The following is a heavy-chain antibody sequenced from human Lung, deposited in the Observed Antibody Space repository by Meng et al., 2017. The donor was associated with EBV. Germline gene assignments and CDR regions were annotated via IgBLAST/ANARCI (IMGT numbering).Heavy chain of an antibody. V-gene: IGHV4-4*02. Sequence: QVQLQESGPGLVKPSGTLSLPCAVSGGSLSSRNWWSWVRQPPGKGLEWIGEIYHSGSTNYNPSLKSRVTISVDESKNQFSLKLTSVTAADTAVYHCLRGSGGSVWGQGTLVTVSS. D-gene: IGHD3-10*01. J-gene: IGHJ1*01. CDR1: GGSLSSRNW. CDR2: IYHSGST. CDR3: LRGSGGSV.